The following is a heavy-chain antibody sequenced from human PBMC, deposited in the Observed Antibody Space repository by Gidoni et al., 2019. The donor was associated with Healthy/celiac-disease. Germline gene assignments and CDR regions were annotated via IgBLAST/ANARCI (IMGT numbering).Heavy chain of an antibody. CDR1: GFTFSSYA. J-gene: IGHJ4*02. V-gene: IGHV3-30*01. D-gene: IGHD1-26*01. CDR3: ARDPSGSYFDY. Sequence: QVQLVESGGGVVQPGRSLRLSCAASGFTFSSYAMHWVRQAPGKGLEWVAVISYDGSNKYYADSVKGRFTISRDNSKNTLYLQMNSLRAEDTAVYYCARDPSGSYFDYWGQGTLVTVSS. CDR2: ISYDGSNK.